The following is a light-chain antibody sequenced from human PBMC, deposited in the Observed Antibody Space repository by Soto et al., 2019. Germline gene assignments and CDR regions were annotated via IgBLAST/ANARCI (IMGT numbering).Light chain of an antibody. V-gene: IGLV2-14*03. Sequence: QSVLTQPASVSGSPGQSITISCTGASSDVGNYNYVSWYQQHPGKAPKLIIYDVSNRPSGVSNRFSGSKSGNTASLTISGLQAEDEAYYYCSSYTSSTTLYVFGTGTK. J-gene: IGLJ1*01. CDR1: SSDVGNYNY. CDR3: SSYTSSTTLYV. CDR2: DVS.